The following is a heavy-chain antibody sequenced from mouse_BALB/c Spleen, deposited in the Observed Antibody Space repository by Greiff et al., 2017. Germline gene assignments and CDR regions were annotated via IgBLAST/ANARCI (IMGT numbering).Heavy chain of an antibody. Sequence: QVQLQQSGAELVKPGASVKLSCKASGYTFTSYWMHWVKQRPGQGLEWIGEINPSNGRTNYNEKFKSKATLTVDKSSITAYMQLSSLTSEDTADYDCARGGTAVDYGGQGTTLTVSS. J-gene: IGHJ2*01. CDR2: INPSNGRT. CDR3: ARGGTAVDY. D-gene: IGHD1-2*01. CDR1: GYTFTSYW. V-gene: IGHV1S81*02.